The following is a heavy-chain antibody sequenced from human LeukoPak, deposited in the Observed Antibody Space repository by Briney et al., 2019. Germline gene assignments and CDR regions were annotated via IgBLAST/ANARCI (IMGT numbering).Heavy chain of an antibody. D-gene: IGHD3-22*01. J-gene: IGHJ4*02. CDR3: ARAPRPFDNSDYYFDY. CDR2: IYSDSSA. CDR1: GVTVNYNF. Sequence: GGSLRLSCAASGVTVNYNFMSWVRQAPGKGLEWVSVIYSDSSADYADSVKGRFTISRDDAQNTLYLQMNSLRAGDTAVSYCARAPRPFDNSDYYFDYWGQGSLVTVSS. V-gene: IGHV3-53*01.